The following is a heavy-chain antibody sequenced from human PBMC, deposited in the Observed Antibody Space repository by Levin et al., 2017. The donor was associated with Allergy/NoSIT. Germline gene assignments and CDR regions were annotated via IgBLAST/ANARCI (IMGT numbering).Heavy chain of an antibody. Sequence: GESLKISCKASGYTFTNSWIGWVRQMPGKGLEWMGIIYPGDSETRYSPSFQGQVTISADRSNNTAYLQWSSLKASDTAMYYCARLPGVGSSGGYFALWGRGTLVTVSS. CDR3: ARLPGVGSSGGYFAL. V-gene: IGHV5-51*01. J-gene: IGHJ2*01. CDR2: IYPGDSET. CDR1: GYTFTNSW. D-gene: IGHD1-26*01.